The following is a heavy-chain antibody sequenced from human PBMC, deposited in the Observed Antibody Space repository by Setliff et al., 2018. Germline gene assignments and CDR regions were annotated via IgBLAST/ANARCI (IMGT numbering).Heavy chain of an antibody. J-gene: IGHJ4*02. CDR1: GFAFDKFT. V-gene: IGHV3-21*01. Sequence: GGSLRLSCAASGFAFDKFTMHWVRQAPGKGLEWVSSISSSSSYIYYADSVQGRFTISRDNAENSLYLQMNSLRTEDTAVYFCARVAMGAACGGTSCQKYRFDYWGQGTLVTVSS. CDR3: ARVAMGAACGGTSCQKYRFDY. D-gene: IGHD2-2*01. CDR2: ISSSSSYI.